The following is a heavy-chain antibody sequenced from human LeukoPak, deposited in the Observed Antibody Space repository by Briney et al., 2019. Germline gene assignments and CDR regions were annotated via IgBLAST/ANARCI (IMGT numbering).Heavy chain of an antibody. J-gene: IGHJ4*02. D-gene: IGHD6-19*01. CDR2: ISSSSSYI. V-gene: IGHV3-21*01. CDR1: GFTFSSYS. CDR3: ARDIAVAGTDY. Sequence: GGSLRLSCAASGFTFSSYSMNWVRQAPGKRLEWVSSISSSSSYIYYADSVKGRFTISRDNAKNSLYLQMNSLRAEDTAVYYCARDIAVAGTDYWGQGTLVTVSS.